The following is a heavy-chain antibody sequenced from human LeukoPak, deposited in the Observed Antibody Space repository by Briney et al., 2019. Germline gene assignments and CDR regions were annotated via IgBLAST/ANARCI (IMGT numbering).Heavy chain of an antibody. CDR2: ISYDGSNK. Sequence: PGGSLRLSCAASGFTFSSYAMHWVRQAPGKGLEWVAVISYDGSNKYYADSVKGRFTISRDNSKNTLYLQMNSLRAEDTAVYYCATTVGIAAPAYFDYWGLGTLVTVSS. J-gene: IGHJ4*02. V-gene: IGHV3-30*01. D-gene: IGHD6-13*01. CDR1: GFTFSSYA. CDR3: ATTVGIAAPAYFDY.